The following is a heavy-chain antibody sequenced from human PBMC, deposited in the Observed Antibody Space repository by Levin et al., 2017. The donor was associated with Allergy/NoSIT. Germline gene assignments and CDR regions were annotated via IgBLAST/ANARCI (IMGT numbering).Heavy chain of an antibody. D-gene: IGHD3-10*01. CDR1: GYSFTSYW. CDR2: MYPYDSDT. Sequence: GESLKISCKGSGYSFTSYWVGWVRQVPGKGLEWMGIMYPYDSDTRYSPSFQGQVTISADTSISTTYLQWSSLKASDTAIYYCARRQGSGGYYRTDTFDMWGQGTMVIVSS. J-gene: IGHJ3*02. CDR3: ARRQGSGGYYRTDTFDM. V-gene: IGHV5-51*01.